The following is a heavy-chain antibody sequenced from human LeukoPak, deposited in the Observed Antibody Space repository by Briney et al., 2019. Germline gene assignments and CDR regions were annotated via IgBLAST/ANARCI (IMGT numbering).Heavy chain of an antibody. Sequence: PGGSLRLSCAASGFTFSSYTMNWVRQAPGKGLEWVSSIAGSSGYISYADSVKGRFTISRGNSKDSLYLQMNSLRTEDTALYYCAKDTGITPSGISGFFDFWGQGTLVTVSS. CDR1: GFTFSSYT. V-gene: IGHV3-21*04. D-gene: IGHD6-13*01. J-gene: IGHJ4*02. CDR3: AKDTGITPSGISGFFDF. CDR2: IAGSSGYI.